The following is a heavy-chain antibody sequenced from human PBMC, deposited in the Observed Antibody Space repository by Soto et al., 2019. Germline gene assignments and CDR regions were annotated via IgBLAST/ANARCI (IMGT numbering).Heavy chain of an antibody. CDR2: ISYRGTP. V-gene: IGHV4-31*03. CDR3: ARVSATGTRWFDP. J-gene: IGHJ5*02. D-gene: IGHD6-13*01. CDR1: GGSFSSGAYY. Sequence: QVQLQESGPGLVKPSQNLSLTCTVSGGSFSSGAYYWSWVRRHPGMGLEWIGYISYRGTPYYNPSLKRRLTISVAASKDQSSLRLSSVAAAETAVYYCARVSATGTRWFDPWGQGTLVTVSS.